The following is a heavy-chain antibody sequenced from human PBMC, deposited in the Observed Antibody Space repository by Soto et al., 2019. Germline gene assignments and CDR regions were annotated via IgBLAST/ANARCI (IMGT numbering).Heavy chain of an antibody. CDR3: ARGYYDSSGYYGMDV. Sequence: SETLSLTCTVSGGSISSYYWSWIRQPPGKGLEWIGNIYYSGSTYYNPSLKSRVTISVDRSKNQFYLKLSSVTAADTAVYYCARGYYDSSGYYGMDVWGQGTTVTVSS. CDR2: IYYSGST. J-gene: IGHJ6*02. D-gene: IGHD3-22*01. CDR1: GGSISSYY. V-gene: IGHV4-59*12.